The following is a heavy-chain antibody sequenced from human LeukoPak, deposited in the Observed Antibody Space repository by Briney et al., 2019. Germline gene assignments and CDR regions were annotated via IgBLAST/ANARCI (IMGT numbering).Heavy chain of an antibody. CDR1: GFTFSSYA. D-gene: IGHD3-3*01. V-gene: IGHV3-23*01. CDR3: AKVGSITIFGVVTRPFVY. CDR2: ISGSGGST. Sequence: GGSLRLSCAASGFTFSSYAMSWVRQAPGKGLEWVSAISGSGGSTYYAGSVKGRFTISRDNSKNTLYLQMNSLRAEDTAVYYCAKVGSITIFGVVTRPFVYWGQGTLVTVSA. J-gene: IGHJ4*02.